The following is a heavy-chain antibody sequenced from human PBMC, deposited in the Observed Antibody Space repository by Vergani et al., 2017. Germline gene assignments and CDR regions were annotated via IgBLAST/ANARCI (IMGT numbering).Heavy chain of an antibody. CDR3: ARGDYGILTGYRY. Sequence: QVQVVQSGAEVKKSGASVKVSCKTSVYTFSNYYMHWVRQAPGQGLEWMGIINPSGGHTNYAQKFKGRVTMTMDTSTSTVYMELSSLRSEDTAIYYCARGDYGILTGYRYWGQGTLVTVSA. V-gene: IGHV1-46*03. D-gene: IGHD3-9*01. CDR1: VYTFSNYY. J-gene: IGHJ4*02. CDR2: INPSGGHT.